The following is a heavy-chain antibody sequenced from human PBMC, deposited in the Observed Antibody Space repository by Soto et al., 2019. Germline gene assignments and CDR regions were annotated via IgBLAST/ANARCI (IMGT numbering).Heavy chain of an antibody. CDR3: ARDTLGYSYGNGGEVDYFDS. V-gene: IGHV3-48*02. J-gene: IGHJ4*02. CDR2: ISSSSSTI. D-gene: IGHD5-18*01. Sequence: PGGSLRLSCAASGFTFTTYSMNWVRQAPGKGLEWVSSISSSSSTIYYADSVKGRFTISRDNAKNSLYLQMNSLRDEDTAVYYCARDTLGYSYGNGGEVDYFDSWGQGTLVTVSS. CDR1: GFTFTTYS.